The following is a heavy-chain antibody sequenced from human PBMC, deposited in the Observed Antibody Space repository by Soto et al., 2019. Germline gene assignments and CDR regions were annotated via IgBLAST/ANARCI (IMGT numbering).Heavy chain of an antibody. CDR3: ARIHYDSSGYPTYYGMDV. D-gene: IGHD3-22*01. CDR1: GFTFSSYD. CDR2: IGTAGDT. V-gene: IGHV3-13*01. J-gene: IGHJ6*02. Sequence: GGSLRLSCAASGFTFSSYDMHWVRQATGKGLEWVSAIGTAGDTYYPGSVKGRFTISRENAKNTLYLQMNSLRAEDTAVYYCARIHYDSSGYPTYYGMDVWGQGTTVTVSS.